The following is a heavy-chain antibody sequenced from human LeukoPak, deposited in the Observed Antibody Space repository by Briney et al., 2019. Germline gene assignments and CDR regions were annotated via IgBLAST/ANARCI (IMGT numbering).Heavy chain of an antibody. CDR1: GGTFSSHG. CDR3: ARRWPHSSGYYLFDY. CDR2: IIPIFGAT. V-gene: IGHV1-69*05. Sequence: SVKVSCKASGGTFSSHGFSWVRQAPGQGLEWMGGIIPIFGATNYAEKFQGRVTITTDDSTSTGYMELSSLTSEDTAVYYCARRWPHSSGYYLFDYWGQGTLVTVSS. J-gene: IGHJ4*02. D-gene: IGHD3-22*01.